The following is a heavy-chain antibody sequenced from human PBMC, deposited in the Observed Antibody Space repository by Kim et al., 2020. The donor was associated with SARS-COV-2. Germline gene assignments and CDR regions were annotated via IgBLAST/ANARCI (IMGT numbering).Heavy chain of an antibody. D-gene: IGHD4-17*01. CDR3: AKDLLPTVTTAGYGMDV. Sequence: EKGRFTISRENCKNMLYLQMNSLRAEETAVYYCAKDLLPTVTTAGYGMDVWGQGTTVTVSS. V-gene: IGHV3-33*06. J-gene: IGHJ6*02.